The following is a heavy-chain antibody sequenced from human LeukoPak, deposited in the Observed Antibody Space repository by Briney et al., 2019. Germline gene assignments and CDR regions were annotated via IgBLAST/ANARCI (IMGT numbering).Heavy chain of an antibody. Sequence: SETLSLTCAVYGGSFSGYYWSWIRQPPGKGLEWIGEINHSGSTNYNPSLKSRVTISVDTSKNQFSLKLSSVTAADTAVYYCARTAAWRRGVGTYYFDYWGQGTLVTVSS. CDR3: ARTAAWRRGVGTYYFDY. CDR2: INHSGST. J-gene: IGHJ4*02. V-gene: IGHV4-34*01. D-gene: IGHD3-10*01. CDR1: GGSFSGYY.